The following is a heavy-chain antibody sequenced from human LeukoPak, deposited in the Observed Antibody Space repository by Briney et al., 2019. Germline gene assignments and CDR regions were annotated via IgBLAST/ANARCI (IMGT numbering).Heavy chain of an antibody. J-gene: IGHJ5*02. CDR1: GGSISSYY. D-gene: IGHD3-22*01. CDR2: IYTSGST. Sequence: PSETLSLTCTVPGGSISSYYWSWIRQPAGKGLEWIGRIYTSGSTNYNPSLKSRVTMSVDTSKNQFSLKLSSVTAADTAVYYCAGSGYLYWFDPWGQGTLVTVSS. CDR3: AGSGYLYWFDP. V-gene: IGHV4-4*07.